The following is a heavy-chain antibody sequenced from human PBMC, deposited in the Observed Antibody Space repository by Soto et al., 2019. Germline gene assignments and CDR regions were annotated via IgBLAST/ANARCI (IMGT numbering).Heavy chain of an antibody. CDR1: GGTFSSYA. CDR2: IIPIFGTA. V-gene: IGHV1-69*01. D-gene: IGHD5-12*01. J-gene: IGHJ4*02. CDR3: ARALVEMATMGYYFDY. Sequence: SVKVSCRASGGTFSSYAISWGRQAPGQGLEWMGGIIPIFGTANYAQKFQGRVTITADESTSTAYMELSSLRSEDTAVYYCARALVEMATMGYYFDYWGQGTLVTVSS.